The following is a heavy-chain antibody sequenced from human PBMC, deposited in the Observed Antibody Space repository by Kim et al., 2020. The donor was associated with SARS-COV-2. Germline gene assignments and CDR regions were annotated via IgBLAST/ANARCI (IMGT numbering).Heavy chain of an antibody. CDR3: ARGSGNFGDFDY. V-gene: IGHV3-74*01. Sequence: TYEADSGKGRLTSHRDNAKNTMYVQMNRRRAEDTAVYYCARGSGNFGDFDYWGQGTLVTVSS. J-gene: IGHJ4*02. CDR2: T. D-gene: IGHD3-10*01.